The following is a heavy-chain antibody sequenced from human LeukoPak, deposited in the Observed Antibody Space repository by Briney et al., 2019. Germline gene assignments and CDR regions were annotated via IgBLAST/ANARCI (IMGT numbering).Heavy chain of an antibody. V-gene: IGHV3-30-3*01. D-gene: IGHD4-23*01. CDR2: ISYDGSNK. Sequence: GRSLRLSCASSGFTFSNYAMHWVRQAPGKRLEWVAIISYDGSNKYYADSVKGRFTISRDDSKNTLYLQMNSLRAEDTAVYYCARDPSEPTVVTPPRGQGTLVTVSS. J-gene: IGHJ4*02. CDR1: GFTFSNYA. CDR3: ARDPSEPTVVTPP.